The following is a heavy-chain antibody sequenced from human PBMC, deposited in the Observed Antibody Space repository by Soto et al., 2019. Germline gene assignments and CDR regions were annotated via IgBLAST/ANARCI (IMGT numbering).Heavy chain of an antibody. CDR3: ARDEYYDFWSGYYYYYYGMDV. CDR2: ISYDGSNK. V-gene: IGHV3-30-3*01. D-gene: IGHD3-3*01. J-gene: IGHJ6*02. Sequence: QVQLVESGGGVVQPGRSLRLSCAASGFTFSSYAMHWVRQAPGKGLEWVAVISYDGSNKYYADSVKGRFTISRDNSKHTLYLQMNSLRAEDTAVYYCARDEYYDFWSGYYYYYYGMDVWGQGTTVTVSS. CDR1: GFTFSSYA.